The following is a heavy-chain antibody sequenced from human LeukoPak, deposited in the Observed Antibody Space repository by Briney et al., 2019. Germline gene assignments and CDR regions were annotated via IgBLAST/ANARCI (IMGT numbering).Heavy chain of an antibody. CDR3: AKVGLHSGSYYFDY. V-gene: IGHV3-23*01. CDR1: GFTFSSYA. CDR2: ISGSGGST. D-gene: IGHD1-26*01. Sequence: GGSLRLSCAASGFTFSSYAMSWVRQAPGKGLEWVSAISGSGGSTYYADFVKGRFTISRDNSKNTLYLQMNSLRAEDTAVYYCAKVGLHSGSYYFDYWGQGTLVTVSS. J-gene: IGHJ4*02.